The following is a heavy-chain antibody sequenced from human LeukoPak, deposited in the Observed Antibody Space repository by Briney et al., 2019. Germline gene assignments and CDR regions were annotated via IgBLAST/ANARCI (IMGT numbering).Heavy chain of an antibody. Sequence: SETLSLTCTVSGGSISSSSYYWGWIRQPPGKGLEWIGSIYYSGSTYYNPSLKSRVTISVDTSKDQFSLKLSSVTAADTAVYYCARREGPSNFDYWGQGTLVTVSS. CDR1: GGSISSSSYY. CDR3: ARREGPSNFDY. J-gene: IGHJ4*02. CDR2: IYYSGST. V-gene: IGHV4-39*01.